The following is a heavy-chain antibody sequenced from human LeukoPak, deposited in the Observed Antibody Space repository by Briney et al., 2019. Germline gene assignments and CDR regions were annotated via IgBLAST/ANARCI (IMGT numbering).Heavy chain of an antibody. D-gene: IGHD3-22*01. CDR1: GFTFSGSA. V-gene: IGHV3-73*01. CDR3: TRHGGRDYYDSTEDAFDI. CDR2: IRSKPHSYAT. J-gene: IGHJ3*02. Sequence: GGSLRLSCAASGFTFSGSAMHWVRQAAGKGLEWVGRIRSKPHSYATAYSASVKGRFTISRDDSKNMAYLQMNSLKTEDTAVYYCTRHGGRDYYDSTEDAFDIWAKGKWSPSLQ.